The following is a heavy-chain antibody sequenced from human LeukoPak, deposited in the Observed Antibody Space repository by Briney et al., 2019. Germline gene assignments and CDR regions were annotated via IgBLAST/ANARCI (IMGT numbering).Heavy chain of an antibody. J-gene: IGHJ4*02. D-gene: IGHD2-2*01. V-gene: IGHV3-23*01. CDR1: GFTFSSYA. CDR3: AKGPLPSEYPCSSTSCLYFES. Sequence: PGGSLRLSCAASGFTFSSYAMIWVRQAPGEGLEWVSGISASATGTYYTDSVKGRLTISGDNSRNTLYLQMNSLRAEDTAVYYCAKGPLPSEYPCSSTSCLYFESWGQGTLVTVSS. CDR2: ISASATGT.